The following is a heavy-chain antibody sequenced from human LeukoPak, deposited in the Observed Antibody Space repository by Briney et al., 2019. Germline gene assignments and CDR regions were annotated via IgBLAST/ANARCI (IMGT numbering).Heavy chain of an antibody. CDR2: IYGGGGT. D-gene: IGHD3-16*01. V-gene: IGHV3-53*04. Sequence: GGSLRLSCAASGFTFSSYAMSWVRQAPGKGLEWVSVIYGGGGTSYVDSVKGRFTISRHSSENTLYLQMNSLRPEDTAVYYCARVGGFYYFDYWGQGTLVTVSS. J-gene: IGHJ4*02. CDR3: ARVGGFYYFDY. CDR1: GFTFSSYA.